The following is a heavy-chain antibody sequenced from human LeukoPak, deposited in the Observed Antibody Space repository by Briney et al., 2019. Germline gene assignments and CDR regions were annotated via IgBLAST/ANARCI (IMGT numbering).Heavy chain of an antibody. CDR1: GFTFSSYG. J-gene: IGHJ4*02. CDR2: ISSSGSNT. Sequence: PGGSLRLSCAASGFTFSSYGMNWVRQAPGKGLEWVSYISSSGSNTYYADSEKGRFTISRDNSKNSLYLQMNSLRAEDTAVYYCARVLSSGWYGIDYWGQGTLVTVSS. V-gene: IGHV3-48*03. CDR3: ARVLSSGWYGIDY. D-gene: IGHD6-19*01.